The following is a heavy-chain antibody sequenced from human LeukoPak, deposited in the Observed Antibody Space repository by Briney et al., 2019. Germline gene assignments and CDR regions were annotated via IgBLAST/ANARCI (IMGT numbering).Heavy chain of an antibody. Sequence: GGSLRLSCAAFGFTFRNYAMSWVRHAPGKGLEWISGISGSGGNTNFADSVKGRLTISRDNSKNIVYLQTNSLRAEDTAVYYCAKEERSSAWLAFDYWGQGTQVTVSS. J-gene: IGHJ4*02. CDR1: GFTFRNYA. CDR3: AKEERSSAWLAFDY. CDR2: ISGSGGNT. V-gene: IGHV3-23*01. D-gene: IGHD6-19*01.